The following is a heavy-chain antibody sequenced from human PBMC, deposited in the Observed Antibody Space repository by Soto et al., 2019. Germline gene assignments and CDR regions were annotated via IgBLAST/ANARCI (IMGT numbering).Heavy chain of an antibody. V-gene: IGHV3-21*01. CDR1: GFTFSSYS. D-gene: IGHD3-10*01. CDR2: ISSSSSYI. Sequence: EVQLVESGGGLVKPGGSLRLSCAASGFTFSSYSMNWVRQAPGKGLEWVSSISSSSSYIYYADTVKGRFTISRDNAKNSLYLQMNSLRAEDTAVYYCARAYYYGSGSYSVGFLYFDYWGQGTLVTVSS. J-gene: IGHJ4*02. CDR3: ARAYYYGSGSYSVGFLYFDY.